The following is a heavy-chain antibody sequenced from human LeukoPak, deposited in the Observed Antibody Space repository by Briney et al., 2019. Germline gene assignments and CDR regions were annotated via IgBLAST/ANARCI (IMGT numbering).Heavy chain of an antibody. CDR2: INPRDGST. CDR1: GYTFTTYY. Sequence: GASVKVSCKASGYTFTTYYMHWVRQAPGQGLEWMGIINPRDGSTSYAQKFQGKVTVTRATSTSTVYMELSSLNSEDTAVYYCERAISCSGRSCQWEFDYWGQGTLVTVSS. CDR3: ERAISCSGRSCQWEFDY. D-gene: IGHD2-15*01. V-gene: IGHV1-46*01. J-gene: IGHJ4*02.